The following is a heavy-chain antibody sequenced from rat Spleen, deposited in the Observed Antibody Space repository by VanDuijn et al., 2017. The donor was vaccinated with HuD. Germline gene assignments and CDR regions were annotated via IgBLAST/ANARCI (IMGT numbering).Heavy chain of an antibody. Sequence: EVQLVESDGGLVQPGRSLKLSCAASGFTFSDYYMAWVRQAPTKGLEWVATISYDGSSTYYRDSVKGRFTISRDNAKSTLYLQMDSLRSEDTATYYCARHDNNFDYWGQGVMVTVSS. CDR3: ARHDNNFDY. J-gene: IGHJ2*01. D-gene: IGHD1-10*01. CDR1: GFTFSDYY. V-gene: IGHV5-29*01. CDR2: ISYDGSST.